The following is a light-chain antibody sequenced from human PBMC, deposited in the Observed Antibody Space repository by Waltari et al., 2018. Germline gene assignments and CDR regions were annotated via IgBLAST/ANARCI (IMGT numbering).Light chain of an antibody. CDR2: RNN. CDR1: RSNIGNNY. J-gene: IGLJ3*02. V-gene: IGLV1-47*01. CDR3: AAWDDSLSGRV. Sequence: QSVLTKPPSASGTPGQRVTIPCSGSRSNIGNNYVYWDQQLPGTAPKLLIYRNNQRPSGVPDRFSGSKSGTSASLAISGLRSEDEADYYCAAWDDSLSGRVFGGGTKVTVL.